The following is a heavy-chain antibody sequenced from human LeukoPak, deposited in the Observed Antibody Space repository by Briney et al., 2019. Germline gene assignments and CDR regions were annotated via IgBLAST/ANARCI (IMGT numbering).Heavy chain of an antibody. CDR2: ISGSGGNT. Sequence: GGSLRLSCAASGFTSSSYAMSWVRQAPGKGLEWVSAISGSGGNTYYADSVKGRFTISRDNSKNTLYLQMNSLRAEDTAVYYCAKDGYPNSAGTTYFDYWGQGTLVTVSS. D-gene: IGHD1-7*01. CDR3: AKDGYPNSAGTTYFDY. V-gene: IGHV3-23*01. CDR1: GFTSSSYA. J-gene: IGHJ4*02.